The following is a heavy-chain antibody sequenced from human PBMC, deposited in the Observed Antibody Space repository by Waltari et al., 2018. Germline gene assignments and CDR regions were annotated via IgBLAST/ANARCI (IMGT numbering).Heavy chain of an antibody. CDR1: AVSITSSRHY. J-gene: IGHJ3*01. D-gene: IGHD5-12*01. Sequence: QLQLQESGPGLVKPSETLSLTCSVSAVSITSSRHYWGWIRQPPGQGLEWIGTMSYSRATYSSPSLMSRVTISRDTSKNQLSLKLGSVTAADTALYYCATYIGASLVTAAFDVWGQGTLVTVSS. CDR3: ATYIGASLVTAAFDV. CDR2: MSYSRAT. V-gene: IGHV4-39*01.